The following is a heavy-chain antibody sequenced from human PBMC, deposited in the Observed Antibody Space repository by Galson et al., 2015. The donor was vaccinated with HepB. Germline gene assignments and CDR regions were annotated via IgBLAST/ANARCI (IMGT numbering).Heavy chain of an antibody. CDR3: ARDFSPTNRVIGGRGGLNY. CDR1: GFTFNTYG. D-gene: IGHD3-22*01. J-gene: IGHJ4*02. CDR2: IWYDGSRQ. V-gene: IGHV3-33*01. Sequence: SLRLSCAASGFTFNTYGIHWVRQAPGKGLEWVVVIWYDGSRQYYADYVKGRFTISRDNSKNTVYLEINSLRAEDTAVYYCARDFSPTNRVIGGRGGLNYWGQGTLVTVSS.